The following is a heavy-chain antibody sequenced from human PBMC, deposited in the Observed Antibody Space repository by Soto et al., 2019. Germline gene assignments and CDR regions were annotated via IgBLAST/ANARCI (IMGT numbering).Heavy chain of an antibody. D-gene: IGHD3-22*01. V-gene: IGHV4-31*03. Sequence: SETLSLTCTVSGASISSGDYYWSWIRQHPGKGLEWIGYIYYSGSTYYNPSLKSRLTISVDTSKNQFSLKLSSVTAADTAVYYCASIYDSSGYYYGNNWFDPWGQGTLVTVS. CDR3: ASIYDSSGYYYGNNWFDP. CDR2: IYYSGST. CDR1: GASISSGDYY. J-gene: IGHJ5*02.